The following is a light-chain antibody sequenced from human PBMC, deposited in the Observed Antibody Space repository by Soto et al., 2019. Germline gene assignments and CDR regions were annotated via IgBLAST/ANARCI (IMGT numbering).Light chain of an antibody. CDR3: QQYNRYPFT. V-gene: IGKV1-5*03. J-gene: IGKJ3*01. Sequence: DIQMTQSPSTLSASVGDRVTITCRASQSISSWLAWYQQKPGKAPKLLIYKASSLESGVPSRFSGSGSGTEFTLTIISLQPDVFATYYGQQYNRYPFTFGPGTKVDSK. CDR1: QSISSW. CDR2: KAS.